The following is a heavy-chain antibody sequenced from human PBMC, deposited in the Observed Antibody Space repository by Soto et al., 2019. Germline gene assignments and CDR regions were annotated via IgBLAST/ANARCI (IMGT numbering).Heavy chain of an antibody. CDR1: GGSFSGYY. CDR3: ARGGGIAAAGTPRSGMDV. D-gene: IGHD6-13*01. CDR2: INHSGST. V-gene: IGHV4-34*01. Sequence: QVQLQQWGVGLLKPSETLSLTCAVYGGSFSGYYWSWIRQPPGKGLEWIGEINHSGSTNYNPSLKSRVTISVDTSKNQFSLKLSSVTAADTAVYYCARGGGIAAAGTPRSGMDVWGQGTTVTVSS. J-gene: IGHJ6*02.